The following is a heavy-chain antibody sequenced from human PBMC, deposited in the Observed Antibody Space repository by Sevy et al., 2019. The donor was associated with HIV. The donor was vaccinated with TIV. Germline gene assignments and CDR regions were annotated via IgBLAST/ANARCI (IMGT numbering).Heavy chain of an antibody. CDR3: ARGLSYSYAKRGDWVNWYLDV. D-gene: IGHD2-21*01. CDR2: MNPNSGNT. CDR1: GYTFDSHD. J-gene: IGHJ2*01. Sequence: APVKVSCKASGYTFDSHDINWIRQAPGQGLEWMGWMNPNSGNTGYALRFQGRVTMTRTTSTSTAYMELSGLRSEDTALYYCARGLSYSYAKRGDWVNWYLDVWGRGTLVTVSS. V-gene: IGHV1-8*01.